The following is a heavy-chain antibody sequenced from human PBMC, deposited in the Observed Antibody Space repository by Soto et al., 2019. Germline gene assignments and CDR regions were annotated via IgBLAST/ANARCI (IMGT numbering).Heavy chain of an antibody. CDR2: IGPESGAT. V-gene: IGHV1-2*02. J-gene: IGHJ4*02. CDR3: GGGRSGQIVVFY. D-gene: IGHD1-26*01. Sequence: ASVKVSCKTSGYTFTGHYIHWVRQAPQQGPEWMGEIGPESGATRYAQKFRGRVTMAMDTSITTVYMELKNLSPDDTAVYYCGGGRSGQIVVFYWGQGTPVTVSS. CDR1: GYTFTGHY.